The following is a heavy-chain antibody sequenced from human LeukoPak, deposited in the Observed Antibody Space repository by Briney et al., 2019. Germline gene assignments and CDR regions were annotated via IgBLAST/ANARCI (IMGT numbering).Heavy chain of an antibody. CDR2: INPNSGGT. Sequence: ASVTVSCKASGYTFTGYYMHWVRQAPGQGLEWMGWINPNSGGTNYAQKFQGRVTMTRDTSISTAYMELSRLRSDDTAVYYCARASPSKDSSGYFDYWGQGTLVTVSS. CDR1: GYTFTGYY. CDR3: ARASPSKDSSGYFDY. V-gene: IGHV1-2*02. J-gene: IGHJ4*02. D-gene: IGHD3-22*01.